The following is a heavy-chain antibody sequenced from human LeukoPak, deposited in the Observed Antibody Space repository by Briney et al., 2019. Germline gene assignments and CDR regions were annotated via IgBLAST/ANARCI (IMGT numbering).Heavy chain of an antibody. CDR1: GGSISSSSYY. V-gene: IGHV4-39*07. Sequence: SETLSLTCTVSGGSISSSSYYWGWIRQPPGKGLEWIGSIYYSGSTYYNPSLKSRVTISVDTSKNQFSLKLSSVTAADTAVYYCARAPGDDYGSGTNGNWFDPWGQGTLVTVSS. J-gene: IGHJ5*02. CDR2: IYYSGST. D-gene: IGHD3-10*01. CDR3: ARAPGDDYGSGTNGNWFDP.